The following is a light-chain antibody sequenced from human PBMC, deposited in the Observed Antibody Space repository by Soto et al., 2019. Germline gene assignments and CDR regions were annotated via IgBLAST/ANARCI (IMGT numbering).Light chain of an antibody. J-gene: IGLJ2*01. Sequence: QSALTQPASVSGSPGQSITISCTGTSSDVGSYNLVSWYQQHPGKAPKLMIYEGSKRPSGVSNRFSGSKSGNTASLTISGLQAEDEAYYYCCSYAGSSTLGVFGGGTKLTVL. CDR3: CSYAGSSTLGV. V-gene: IGLV2-23*01. CDR2: EGS. CDR1: SSDVGSYNL.